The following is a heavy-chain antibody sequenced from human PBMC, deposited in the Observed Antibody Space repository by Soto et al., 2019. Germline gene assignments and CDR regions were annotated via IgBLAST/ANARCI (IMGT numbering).Heavy chain of an antibody. CDR1: GYSFTSYW. CDR2: IYPGDSDT. V-gene: IGHV5-51*01. D-gene: IGHD5-12*01. Sequence: PGESLKISCKGSGYSFTSYWIGWVRQMPGKGLEWMGIIYPGDSDTRYSPSFQGQVTISADKSISTAYLQWSSLKASDTAMYYCARPALGGYSGYDRSYDAFDIWGQGTMVTV. J-gene: IGHJ3*02. CDR3: ARPALGGYSGYDRSYDAFDI.